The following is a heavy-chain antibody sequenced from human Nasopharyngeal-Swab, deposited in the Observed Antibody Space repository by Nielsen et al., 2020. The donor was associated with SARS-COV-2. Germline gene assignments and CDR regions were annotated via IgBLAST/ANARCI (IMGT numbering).Heavy chain of an antibody. Sequence: SETLSPTCTASGGSISSYLWSWTRQSPGKGREWIGYMYHSGSTNYNPSLESRVSISVDTSKNQVSLKLRSVTAADTAVYYCAASAYFYYCMDVWGKGTTVTVSS. CDR1: GGSISSYL. CDR2: MYHSGST. CDR3: AASAYFYYCMDV. V-gene: IGHV4-59*01. J-gene: IGHJ6*03.